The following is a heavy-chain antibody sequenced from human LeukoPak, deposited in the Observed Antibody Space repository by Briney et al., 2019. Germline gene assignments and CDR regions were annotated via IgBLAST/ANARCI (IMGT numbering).Heavy chain of an antibody. Sequence: GGSLRLSCAASGLTFSSYWMSWVRQAPGKGLEWVANIKQDGSEKYYVDSVKGRFTISRDNAKNSLYLQMNSLRAEDTAFYYCARGRGLGVTSTPVPFDYWGQGTLVTVSS. V-gene: IGHV3-7*03. CDR1: GLTFSSYW. D-gene: IGHD2-21*02. CDR3: ARGRGLGVTSTPVPFDY. J-gene: IGHJ4*02. CDR2: IKQDGSEK.